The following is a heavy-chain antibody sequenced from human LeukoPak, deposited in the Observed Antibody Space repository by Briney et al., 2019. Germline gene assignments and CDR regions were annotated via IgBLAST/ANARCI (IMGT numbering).Heavy chain of an antibody. D-gene: IGHD3-22*01. CDR3: TRAPPGMTMMTDY. CDR1: GYTFTNYH. Sequence: ASVRVSCKASGYTFTNYHIAWVRQAPGQGLEWMGWVSTNDGNTVYAQRLQGRVTMTTDTSTSVAYMELRSLTSDDTAVYYCTRAPPGMTMMTDYWGQGTLVTVSS. CDR2: VSTNDGNT. V-gene: IGHV1-18*01. J-gene: IGHJ4*02.